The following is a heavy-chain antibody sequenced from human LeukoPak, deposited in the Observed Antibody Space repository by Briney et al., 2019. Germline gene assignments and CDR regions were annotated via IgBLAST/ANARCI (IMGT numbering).Heavy chain of an antibody. D-gene: IGHD3-22*01. V-gene: IGHV3-33*06. Sequence: GRSLRLSCAASGFTFSYYGMHWVRQAPGGRLGWVALIWYDGSNNYYAGSVKGRFTISRDNSKNTLYLQMNSLRAEDTAVYYCAKNHYYDSSGLDAFDIWGQGTLVTISS. CDR1: GFTFSYYG. CDR2: IWYDGSNN. CDR3: AKNHYYDSSGLDAFDI. J-gene: IGHJ3*02.